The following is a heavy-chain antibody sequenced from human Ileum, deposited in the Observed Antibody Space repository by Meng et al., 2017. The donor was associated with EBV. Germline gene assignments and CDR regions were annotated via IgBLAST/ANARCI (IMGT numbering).Heavy chain of an antibody. CDR3: ARPIAAAGWFDP. CDR2: IYYSGRT. V-gene: IGHV4-39*01. Sequence: RPGWGQGRRKPPQTLSLTCTVLGGPINGSGYCWGWIRQPPGKGLVWIGSIYYSGRTSYNPSLKSRVTISVDTSKNQFSLKLSSVTAADTAVYYCARPIAAAGWFDPWGQGTLVTVSS. J-gene: IGHJ5*02. D-gene: IGHD6-13*01. CDR1: GGPINGSGYC.